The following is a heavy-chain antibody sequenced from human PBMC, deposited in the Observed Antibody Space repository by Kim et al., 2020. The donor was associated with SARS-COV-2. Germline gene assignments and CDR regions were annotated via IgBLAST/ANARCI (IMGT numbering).Heavy chain of an antibody. V-gene: IGHV3-11*05. CDR2: ISSSSSYT. CDR3: ARVGYDYVWGSYRDCYYYYGMDV. J-gene: IGHJ6*02. CDR1: GFTFSDYY. D-gene: IGHD3-16*02. Sequence: GGSLRLSCAASGFTFSDYYMSWIRQAPGKGLEWVSYISSSSSYTNYADSVKGRFTISRDNAKNSLYLQMNSLRAEDTAVYYCARVGYDYVWGSYRDCYYYYGMDVWGQGTTVTVSS.